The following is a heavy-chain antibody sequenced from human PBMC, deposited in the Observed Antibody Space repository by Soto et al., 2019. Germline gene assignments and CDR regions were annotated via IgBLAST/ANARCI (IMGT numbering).Heavy chain of an antibody. Sequence: VQLVESGGGLVQPGGSLRLSCGGSGFNFSGYAMNWVRQSPGKGLEWISYISSRSTGIHYADSVKGRFTISRDNGQRSLQLQMNSLRDDDTGVYYCRRGVLDYWGQGALVTVSS. D-gene: IGHD1-1*01. J-gene: IGHJ4*02. CDR2: ISSRSTGI. CDR1: GFNFSGYA. V-gene: IGHV3-48*02. CDR3: RRGVLDY.